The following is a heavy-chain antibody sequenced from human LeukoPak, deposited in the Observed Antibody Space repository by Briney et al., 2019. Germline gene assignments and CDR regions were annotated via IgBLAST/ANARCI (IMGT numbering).Heavy chain of an antibody. CDR3: ARDLGGGGSWSPVAFDY. CDR2: ISSNGGST. D-gene: IGHD6-13*01. J-gene: IGHJ4*02. Sequence: GGSLRLPCAASGFTFSSYAMHWVRQAPGKGLEYVSAISSNGGSTYYANSVKGRFTISRDNSKNTLYLQMGSLRAEDMAVYYCARDLGGGGSWSPVAFDYWGQGTLVTVSS. CDR1: GFTFSSYA. V-gene: IGHV3-64*01.